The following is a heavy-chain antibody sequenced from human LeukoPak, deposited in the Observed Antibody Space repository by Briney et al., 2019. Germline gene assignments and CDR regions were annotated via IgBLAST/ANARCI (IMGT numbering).Heavy chain of an antibody. J-gene: IGHJ4*02. D-gene: IGHD5-24*01. CDR2: IYYSGST. V-gene: IGHV4-59*08. CDR3: ARQERWLPFDY. Sequence: PSETLSLTCTVSGGSISDYNWNWIRQPPGKGLEWIGYIYYSGSTNYNPSLKSRVTISVDTSKNQFSLKLSSVTAADTAVYYCARQERWLPFDYWGQGTLVTVSS. CDR1: GGSISDYN.